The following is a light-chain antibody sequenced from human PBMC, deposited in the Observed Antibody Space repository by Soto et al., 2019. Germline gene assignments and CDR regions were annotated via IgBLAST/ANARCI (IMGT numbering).Light chain of an antibody. CDR1: QSFSSY. Sequence: EIVLTQSPATLSVSAGERATLSCRASQSFSSYLAWYQHKPGQAPRLLIYDTSNRATGIPARFSGSGSGTDFTLTISRLEPEDFAVYYCQQYDSSPLTFGGGTKVDIK. J-gene: IGKJ4*01. CDR3: QQYDSSPLT. V-gene: IGKV3-11*01. CDR2: DTS.